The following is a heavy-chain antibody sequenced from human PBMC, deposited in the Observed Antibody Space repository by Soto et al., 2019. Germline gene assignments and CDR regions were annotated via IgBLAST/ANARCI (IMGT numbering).Heavy chain of an antibody. CDR1: GFTFNNYW. J-gene: IGHJ3*02. CDR3: ARDIEYCSAPTCSLNDAFDI. Sequence: EVQLVESGGGLVQPGGSLRLSCAASGFTFNNYWMHWVRQAPGKGLVWVSRINSDGSITSYADSVKGRFTISRDNAKKTLFLQMNSLRAEDAALYYCARDIEYCSAPTCSLNDAFDIWGQGTMVTVSS. D-gene: IGHD2-15*01. CDR2: INSDGSIT. V-gene: IGHV3-74*01.